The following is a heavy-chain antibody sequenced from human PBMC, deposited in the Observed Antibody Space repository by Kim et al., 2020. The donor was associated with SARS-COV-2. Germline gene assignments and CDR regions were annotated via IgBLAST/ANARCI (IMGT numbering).Heavy chain of an antibody. CDR2: IGTAGDT. V-gene: IGHV3-13*01. J-gene: IGHJ6*02. D-gene: IGHD2-15*01. CDR3: ARGGIGYCSGGSCYSSYYYGMDV. Sequence: GGSLRLSCAASGFTFSSYDMHWVRQATGKGLEWVSAIGTAGDTYYPGSVKGRFTISRENAKNSLYLQMNSLRAGDTAVYYCARGGIGYCSGGSCYSSYYYGMDVWGQGTTVTVS. CDR1: GFTFSSYD.